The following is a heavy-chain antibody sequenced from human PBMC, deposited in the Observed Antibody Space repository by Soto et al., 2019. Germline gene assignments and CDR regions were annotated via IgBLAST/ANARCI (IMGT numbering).Heavy chain of an antibody. CDR2: INHSGST. CDR3: ASGRGIGADMVRGVSTYFDY. V-gene: IGHV4-34*01. CDR1: GGSFSGYY. D-gene: IGHD3-10*01. Sequence: SETLSLTCAVYGGSFSGYYWSWIRQPPGKGLEWIGEINHSGSTNYNPSLKSRVTISVDTSKNQFSLKLSSVTAADTAVYYCASGRGIGADMVRGVSTYFDYWGQGTLVTVSS. J-gene: IGHJ4*02.